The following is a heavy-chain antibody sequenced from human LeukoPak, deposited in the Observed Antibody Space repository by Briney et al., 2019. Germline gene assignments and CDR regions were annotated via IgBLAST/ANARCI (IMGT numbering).Heavy chain of an antibody. CDR1: GFTFSSYE. V-gene: IGHV3-48*03. Sequence: GGSLRLSCAASGFTFSSYEMKRVRQAPGKGLEWVSYISSSGSTIYYADSVKGRFTISRDNAKNSLYLQMNSLRAEDTAVYYCAGAADCSGGSCYYYYMDVWGKGTTVTVSS. CDR3: AGAADCSGGSCYYYYMDV. D-gene: IGHD2-15*01. CDR2: ISSSGSTI. J-gene: IGHJ6*03.